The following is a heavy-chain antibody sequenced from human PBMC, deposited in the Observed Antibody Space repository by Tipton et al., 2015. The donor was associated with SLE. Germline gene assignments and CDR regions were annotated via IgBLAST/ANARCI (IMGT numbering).Heavy chain of an antibody. V-gene: IGHV4-39*07. CDR3: AREVNIVDDSDAFDI. CDR1: GGSISRSSYY. Sequence: TLSLTCTVSGGSISRSSYYWAWIRQPPGKGLEWLGSIYYSGSAFYNPSLKSRVITSVDISKNQFSLKLNSVTAADTAVYYCAREVNIVDDSDAFDIWGQGTMVTVSP. J-gene: IGHJ3*02. D-gene: IGHD5/OR15-5a*01. CDR2: IYYSGSA.